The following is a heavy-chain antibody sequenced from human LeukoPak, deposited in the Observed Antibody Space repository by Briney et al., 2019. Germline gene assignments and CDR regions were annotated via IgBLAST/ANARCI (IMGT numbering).Heavy chain of an antibody. CDR2: IHYSGST. CDR1: GGSISSSSYY. J-gene: IGHJ4*02. D-gene: IGHD3-22*01. CDR3: ARDSSGFVDY. V-gene: IGHV4-31*03. Sequence: SETLSLTCTVSGGSISSSSYYWSWIRQHPGKGLEWIGYIHYSGSTYYNPSLKSRVTISVDTSKNQFSLKLSSVTAADTAVYYCARDSSGFVDYWGQGTLVTVSS.